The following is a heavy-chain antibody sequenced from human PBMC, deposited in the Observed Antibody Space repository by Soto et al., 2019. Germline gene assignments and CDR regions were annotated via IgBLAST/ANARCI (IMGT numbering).Heavy chain of an antibody. CDR3: NKGGLGATLVVGNFDR. Sequence: EVQLVESGGGLVKPGGSLRLSCAAYGFTFSNAWMSWVRQAPGKGLEWVGRIKSKTDGGTTDYAAHVKGRFTISRDDSKNTLYLQMNRLKTVDTSVYYCNKGGLGATLVVGNFDRWGRGTLVTVSS. CDR1: GFTFSNAW. V-gene: IGHV3-15*01. J-gene: IGHJ2*01. CDR2: IKSKTDGGTT. D-gene: IGHD1-26*01.